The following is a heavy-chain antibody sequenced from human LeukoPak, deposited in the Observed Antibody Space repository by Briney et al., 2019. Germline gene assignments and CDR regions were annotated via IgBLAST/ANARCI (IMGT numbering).Heavy chain of an antibody. CDR1: GFXFSSYG. J-gene: IGHJ4*02. Sequence: PGRSLRLSCAASGFXFSSYGIHWVRQAPGKGLEWVAVISHDGSYKYNAASVKGRFTISRDNSKNTLYLQVNSLRAEDTAVYYCAKDKDYYDSSGNFGNPTVFDYWGQGTLVTVSS. V-gene: IGHV3-30*18. D-gene: IGHD3-22*01. CDR2: ISHDGSYK. CDR3: AKDKDYYDSSGNFGNPTVFDY.